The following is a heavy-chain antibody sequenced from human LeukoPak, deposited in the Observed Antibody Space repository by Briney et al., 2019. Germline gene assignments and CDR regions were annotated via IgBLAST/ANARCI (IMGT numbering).Heavy chain of an antibody. D-gene: IGHD5-18*01. Sequence: AASVKVSCKASGYTFTSYDINWVRQATGQGLEWMGWMNPNSGNTGYAQKFQGGVTMTRNTSISTAYMELSSLRSEDTAVYYCARRRGYSYGTAGRPYYFDYWGQGTLVTVSS. CDR1: GYTFTSYD. CDR2: MNPNSGNT. J-gene: IGHJ4*02. V-gene: IGHV1-8*01. CDR3: ARRRGYSYGTAGRPYYFDY.